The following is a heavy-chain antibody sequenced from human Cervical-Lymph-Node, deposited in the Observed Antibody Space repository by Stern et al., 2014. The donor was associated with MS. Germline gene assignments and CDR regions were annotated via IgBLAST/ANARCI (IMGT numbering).Heavy chain of an antibody. J-gene: IGHJ4*02. V-gene: IGHV4-59*01. Sequence: QVQLQESGPGLVKPSETLSLTCTVSYDSISSYYWTWLRQPPGKGLEWIGYINYRRNPNYNPALKSRVTISVDTSKNQFSLKLTSGTAADTAVYYCARAFSDYHDSTPGYWGQGTLVTVSS. CDR3: ARAFSDYHDSTPGY. CDR1: YDSISSYY. CDR2: INYRRNP. D-gene: IGHD3-22*01.